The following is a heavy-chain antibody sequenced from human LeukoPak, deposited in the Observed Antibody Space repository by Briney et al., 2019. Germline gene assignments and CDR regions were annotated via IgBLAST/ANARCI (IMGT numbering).Heavy chain of an antibody. V-gene: IGHV3-53*01. CDR3: ARMQGFCTGSSCYPRAFDI. J-gene: IGHJ3*02. CDR2: IYTGGTT. Sequence: GGSLRLSCAASGFTLSSNYMSWVRQAPGTGLEWVSVIYTGGTTYYADSVKGRFTISRDNSKNTVYLQMNSLRADDTAVYYCARMQGFCTGSSCYPRAFDIWGQGTMVSVSS. D-gene: IGHD2-2*01. CDR1: GFTLSSNY.